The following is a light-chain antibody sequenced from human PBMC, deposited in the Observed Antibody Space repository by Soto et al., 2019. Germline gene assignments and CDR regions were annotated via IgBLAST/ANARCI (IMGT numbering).Light chain of an antibody. Sequence: IQMTQSPSTLSASVGDRVTITCRASQSVDTCLAWYQQKPGKAPHLLIYKASSLETGGPSRFSGSGSVTEFTLTISSLQPDDFATYYCQQFYRYPWTFGQGTKVEIK. CDR2: KAS. V-gene: IGKV1-5*03. CDR1: QSVDTC. CDR3: QQFYRYPWT. J-gene: IGKJ1*01.